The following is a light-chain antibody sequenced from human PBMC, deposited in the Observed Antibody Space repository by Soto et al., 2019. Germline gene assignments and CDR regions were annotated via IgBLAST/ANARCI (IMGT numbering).Light chain of an antibody. CDR3: QSYDDSLSVHYV. J-gene: IGLJ1*01. V-gene: IGLV1-40*01. Sequence: QSVRTQPPSVSGAPGQRVTISCTGSSSNLGSTYDVQWYQQLPGTAPKLLIHGNTDRPSGVPDRFSGSKSGTSASLAITGLQADDEADYYCQSYDDSLSVHYVFGTGTKVTVL. CDR1: SSNLGSTYD. CDR2: GNT.